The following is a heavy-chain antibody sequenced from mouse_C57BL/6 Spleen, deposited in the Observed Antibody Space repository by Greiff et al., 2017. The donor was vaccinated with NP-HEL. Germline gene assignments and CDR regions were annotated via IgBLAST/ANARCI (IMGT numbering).Heavy chain of an antibody. CDR3: AIIYYDDETGRNFDY. CDR2: IDPSDSET. V-gene: IGHV1-52*01. J-gene: IGHJ2*01. Sequence: QVQLKESGAELVRPGSSVKLSCKASGYTFTSYWMHRVKQRPIQGLEWIGNIDPSDSETHYNQKFKDKATLTVDKSSSTAYMQLSSLTSEDSAVYYWAIIYYDDETGRNFDYWGQGTTLTVSS. CDR1: GYTFTSYW. D-gene: IGHD2-4*01.